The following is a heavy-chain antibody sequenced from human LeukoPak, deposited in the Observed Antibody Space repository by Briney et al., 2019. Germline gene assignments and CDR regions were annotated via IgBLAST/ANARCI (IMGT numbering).Heavy chain of an antibody. D-gene: IGHD3-10*01. CDR1: AGSISSYY. CDR2: IYYSGST. V-gene: IGHV4-59*01. Sequence: PSETLSLTCTVSAGSISSYYWSWLRQPPGKGLEWIGYIYYSGSTNYNPSLKSRVTISVDTSKNQFSLKLSSVTAADTAVYYCARTSHVWFGELSLFDYWGQGTLVTVSS. CDR3: ARTSHVWFGELSLFDY. J-gene: IGHJ4*02.